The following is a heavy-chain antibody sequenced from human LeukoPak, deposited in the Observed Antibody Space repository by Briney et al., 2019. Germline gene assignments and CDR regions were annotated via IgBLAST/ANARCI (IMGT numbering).Heavy chain of an antibody. J-gene: IGHJ4*02. D-gene: IGHD4/OR15-4a*01. V-gene: IGHV3-7*01. CDR2: IKQDGSEQ. Sequence: PGGSLRLSCAASGFIFRNYRMSWVRQAPGKGLEWVANIKQDGSEQYYVDSVRGRFTIFRDNTQNSLYLQMNGLRVGDTAVYYCARDVETIPNSYCFDFWGQGTLVTVSS. CDR3: ARDVETIPNSYCFDF. CDR1: GFIFRNYR.